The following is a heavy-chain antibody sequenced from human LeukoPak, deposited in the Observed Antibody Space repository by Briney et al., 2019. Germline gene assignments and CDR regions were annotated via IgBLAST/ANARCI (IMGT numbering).Heavy chain of an antibody. CDR3: ASTSY. CDR1: GGSFSGYD. J-gene: IGHJ4*02. Sequence: SETLSLTCAVYGGSFSGYDWSWIRQPPGKGLEWIGEIKHSGSTNYNPSLKSRVSISVDTTTNKFSFQLSSVTAADTAVYYCASTSYWGQRTLVTVSS. V-gene: IGHV4-34*01. CDR2: IKHSGST.